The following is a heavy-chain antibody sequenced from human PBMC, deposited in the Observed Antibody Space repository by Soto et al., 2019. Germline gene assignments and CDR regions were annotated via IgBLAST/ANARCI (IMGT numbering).Heavy chain of an antibody. D-gene: IGHD3-22*01. CDR3: ARDLSSGYYDAFDI. CDR1: GFTFSSYG. J-gene: IGHJ3*02. CDR2: IWYDGSNK. Sequence: GGSLRLSCAASGFTFSSYGMHWVRQAPGKGLEWVAVIWYDGSNKYYADSVKGRFTISRDNSKNTLYLQMNSLRAEDTAVYYCARDLSSGYYDAFDIWGQGTMVTVSS. V-gene: IGHV3-33*01.